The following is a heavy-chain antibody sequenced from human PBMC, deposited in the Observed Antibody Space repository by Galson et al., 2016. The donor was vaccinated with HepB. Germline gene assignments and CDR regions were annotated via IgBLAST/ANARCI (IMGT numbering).Heavy chain of an antibody. V-gene: IGHV4-39*01. CDR3: ARPRASWGLGGQNYFDD. D-gene: IGHD7-27*01. CDR1: GGSIRTSSYY. CDR2: IYYSGSP. Sequence: ETLSLTCTVSGGSIRTSSYYWGWIRQPPGKGLEWIGNIYYSGSPYYNPSSNSRVTISIDTSKNQFSLKLTSVTAADTAVYICARPRASWGLGGQNYFDDWGQGTLVTVSS. J-gene: IGHJ4*02.